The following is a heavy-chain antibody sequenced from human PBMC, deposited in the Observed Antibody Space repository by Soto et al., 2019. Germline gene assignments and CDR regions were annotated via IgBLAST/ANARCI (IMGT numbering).Heavy chain of an antibody. CDR2: ISYDGSNK. Sequence: QVQLVESGGGVVQPGRSLRLSCAASGFTFSSDGMHWVRQAPGKGLEWVAVISYDGSNKYYADSVKGRFTISRDNSKNTLYLQMNSLRAEDTAVYYCAKLYGGNIPWGQGTLVTVSS. J-gene: IGHJ5*02. CDR1: GFTFSSDG. D-gene: IGHD4-17*01. V-gene: IGHV3-30*18. CDR3: AKLYGGNIP.